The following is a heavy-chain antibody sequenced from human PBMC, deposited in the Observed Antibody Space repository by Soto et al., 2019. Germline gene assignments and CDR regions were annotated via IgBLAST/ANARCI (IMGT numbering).Heavy chain of an antibody. D-gene: IGHD3-3*01. J-gene: IGHJ6*02. CDR2: IIPIFGTA. CDR1: GGTFSSYA. Sequence: SVKVSCKASGGTFSSYAISWVRQAPGQGLEWMGGIIPIFGTANYAQKFQGRVTITADESTSTAYMELSSLRSEDTAVYYCARKGYDLAGDYYGMDVWGQGTTVTVSS. CDR3: ARKGYDLAGDYYGMDV. V-gene: IGHV1-69*13.